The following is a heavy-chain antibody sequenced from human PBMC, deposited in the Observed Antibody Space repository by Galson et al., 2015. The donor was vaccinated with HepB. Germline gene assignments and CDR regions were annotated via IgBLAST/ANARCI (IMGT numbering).Heavy chain of an antibody. CDR1: GFTFSNAW. V-gene: IGHV3-15*07. J-gene: IGHJ4*02. CDR3: TTTTDMVRGVTRFFDY. CDR2: IKSKTDGGTT. D-gene: IGHD3-10*01. Sequence: SLRLSCAASGFTFSNAWMNWVRQAPGKGLEWVGRIKSKTDGGTTDYAAPVKGRFTISRDDSKNTLYLQMNSLKTEDTAVYYCTTTTDMVRGVTRFFDYWGQGTLVTVSS.